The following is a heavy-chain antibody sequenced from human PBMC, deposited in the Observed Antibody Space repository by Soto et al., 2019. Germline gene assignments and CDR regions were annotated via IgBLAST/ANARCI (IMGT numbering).Heavy chain of an antibody. CDR1: GFTFTRFS. CDR2: ISSTTNYI. Sequence: AGGSLRLSCAASGFTFTRFSMNWVRQAPGKGLEWVSSISSTTNYIYYGDSMKGRFTISRDNAKNSLYLEMNSLRAEDAAVYYCARESEDLTSNFDYWGQGTLVTVSS. CDR3: ARESEDLTSNFDY. V-gene: IGHV3-21*06. J-gene: IGHJ4*02.